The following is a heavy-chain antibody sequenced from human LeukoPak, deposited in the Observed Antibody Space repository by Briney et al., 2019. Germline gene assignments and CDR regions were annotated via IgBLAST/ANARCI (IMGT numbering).Heavy chain of an antibody. J-gene: IGHJ4*02. CDR3: TSICSSSSCYLDY. V-gene: IGHV3-30*03. D-gene: IGHD2-2*01. CDR1: GFTFNNYG. CDR2: MSFDGSNK. Sequence: GGSLRLSCADSGFTFNNYGMHWERQAPGKGLEWVAVMSFDGSNKYYADSVKGRFTISRDNSRNTLYLQMNSLRVEDTAVYYCTSICSSSSCYLDYWGQGTLVTVSS.